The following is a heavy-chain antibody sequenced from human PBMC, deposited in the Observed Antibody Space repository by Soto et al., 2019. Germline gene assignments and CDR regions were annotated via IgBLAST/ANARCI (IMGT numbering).Heavy chain of an antibody. CDR1: GGSISSYY. D-gene: IGHD3-22*01. V-gene: IGHV4-59*01. CDR3: ARIPNYYDSSGYYDY. CDR2: IYYSGST. Sequence: PSETLSLTCTVSGGSISSYYWSWIRQPPGKGLEWIGYIYYSGSTNYNPSLKSRVTISVDTSKNQFSLKLSSVTAADTAVYYCARIPNYYDSSGYYDYWGQGTLVTVSS. J-gene: IGHJ4*02.